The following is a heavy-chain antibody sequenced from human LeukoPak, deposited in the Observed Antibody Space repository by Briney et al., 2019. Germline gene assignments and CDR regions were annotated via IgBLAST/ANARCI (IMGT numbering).Heavy chain of an antibody. V-gene: IGHV3-23*01. CDR2: IRGSGADT. Sequence: GSLRLSCAASGFSYSSYAMNWVRQAPGKGLEWLSSIRGSGADTYYPDSVKGRFTISRDNSKYTLYLQMNSLRAEDTAVYYCAKDQGFYGSGSYKEYFQYWGQGTLVTVSS. D-gene: IGHD3-10*01. J-gene: IGHJ1*01. CDR3: AKDQGFYGSGSYKEYFQY. CDR1: GFSYSSYA.